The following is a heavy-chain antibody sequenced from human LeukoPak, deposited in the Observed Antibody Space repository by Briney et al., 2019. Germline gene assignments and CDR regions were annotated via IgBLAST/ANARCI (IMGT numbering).Heavy chain of an antibody. CDR2: ISSGDTFT. Sequence: GGSLRLSCSVSGFILNRYSLSWVRQAPGKRMEWVSAISSGDTFTNYAASVRGRFTVSRDDAKNSMYLHMSSLRDDDTAVYYCARVRGYTYGDPLDYWGQGTLVTVSS. CDR3: ARVRGYTYGDPLDY. V-gene: IGHV3-21*01. D-gene: IGHD4-17*01. CDR1: GFILNRYS. J-gene: IGHJ4*02.